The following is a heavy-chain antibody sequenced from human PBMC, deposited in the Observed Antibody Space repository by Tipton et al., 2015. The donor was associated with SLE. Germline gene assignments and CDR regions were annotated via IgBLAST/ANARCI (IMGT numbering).Heavy chain of an antibody. CDR2: IYYSGST. D-gene: IGHD6-13*01. CDR1: GGSISSHY. CDR3: ARVMWQQQLGAFDI. V-gene: IGHV4-59*11. Sequence: TLSLTCTVSGGSISSHYWSWIRQPPGKGLEWIGYIYYSGSTNYNPSLKSRVTISVDTSKNQFSLKLSSVTAADTAVYYCARVMWQQQLGAFDIRGQGTMVTVSS. J-gene: IGHJ3*02.